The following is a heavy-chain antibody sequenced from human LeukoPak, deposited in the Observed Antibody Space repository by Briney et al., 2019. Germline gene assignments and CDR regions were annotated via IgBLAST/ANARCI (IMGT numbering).Heavy chain of an antibody. CDR2: IFYSGST. J-gene: IGHJ5*02. V-gene: IGHV4-39*07. CDR3: ARARTYSSSSNWFDP. CDR1: GGSISTSNYY. D-gene: IGHD6-13*01. Sequence: SETLSLTCTVSGGSISTSNYYWGWIRQPPGKGLEWIGNIFYSGSTYYNPSLKSRVTISVDTSKNQFSLKLSSVTAADTAVYYCARARTYSSSSNWFDPWGQGTLVTVSS.